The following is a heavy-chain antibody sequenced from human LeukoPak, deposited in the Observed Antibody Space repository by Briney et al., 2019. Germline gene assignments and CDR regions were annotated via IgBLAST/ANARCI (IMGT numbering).Heavy chain of an antibody. Sequence: SETLSLTCAVYGGSFSGYYWSWIRQPPGKGLEWIGEINHSGSTNYNPSPKSRVTISVDTSKNQFSLKLSSVTAADTAVYYCARGMEVVPAAIRGYFDYWGQGTLVTVSS. CDR1: GGSFSGYY. V-gene: IGHV4-34*01. D-gene: IGHD2-2*02. CDR2: INHSGST. J-gene: IGHJ4*02. CDR3: ARGMEVVPAAIRGYFDY.